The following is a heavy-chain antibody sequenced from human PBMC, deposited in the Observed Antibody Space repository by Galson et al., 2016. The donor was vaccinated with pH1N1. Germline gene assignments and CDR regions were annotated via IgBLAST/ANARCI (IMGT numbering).Heavy chain of an antibody. CDR3: APEDYYTSLY. CDR1: GFIFSDYW. CDR2: INQDGSRK. J-gene: IGHJ4*02. D-gene: IGHD1-26*01. V-gene: IGHV3-7*01. Sequence: SLRLSCAASGFIFSDYWMSWVRQAPGKGLEWVAKINQDGSRKYYVDSMKGRCTISRDNAENSLSLQMNSLRVEDTALYYCAPEDYYTSLYWGQGILVTVSS.